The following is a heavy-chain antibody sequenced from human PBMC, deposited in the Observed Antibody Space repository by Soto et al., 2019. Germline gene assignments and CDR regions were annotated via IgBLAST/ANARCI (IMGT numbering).Heavy chain of an antibody. Sequence: LRLSCAASGFTFSNYSMSWVRQAPGKGLEWVSGMNSGGRSYYADSVKGRFTISRDTSKNMLYLQMNSLRADDTAVFYCAKALQYSSSRDYFYYGMDVWGQGTTVTVSS. J-gene: IGHJ6*02. CDR1: GFTFSNYS. CDR3: AKALQYSSSRDYFYYGMDV. V-gene: IGHV3-23*01. D-gene: IGHD6-6*01. CDR2: MNSGGRS.